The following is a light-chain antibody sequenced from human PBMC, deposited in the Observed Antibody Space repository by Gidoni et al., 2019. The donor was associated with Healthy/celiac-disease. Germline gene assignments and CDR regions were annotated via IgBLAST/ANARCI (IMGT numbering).Light chain of an antibody. CDR3: QQSYSTLIT. Sequence: DIPMNQSPSTLSASVGDRVTITCRASQSIRSYLNWYQQKPGKAPKLLIYAASSLQSGVPSRFSGSGSGTDFTLTISSLQPEDFATYYCQQSYSTLITFGQGTRLEIK. CDR1: QSIRSY. J-gene: IGKJ5*01. V-gene: IGKV1-39*01. CDR2: AAS.